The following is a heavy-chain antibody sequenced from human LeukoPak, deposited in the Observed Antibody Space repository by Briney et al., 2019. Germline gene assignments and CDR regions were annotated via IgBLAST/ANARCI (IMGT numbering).Heavy chain of an antibody. CDR1: GFTFSSYA. D-gene: IGHD3-22*01. CDR2: ISGSGGST. CDR3: AKDRYYDSSGYSRIGYFDY. V-gene: IGHV3-23*01. Sequence: GGSLGLSCAASGFTFSSYAMSWVRQAPGKGLEWVSAISGSGGSTYYADSVRGRFTISRDNPKNTLYLQMNSLRAEDTAVYYCAKDRYYDSSGYSRIGYFDYWGQGTLVTVSS. J-gene: IGHJ4*02.